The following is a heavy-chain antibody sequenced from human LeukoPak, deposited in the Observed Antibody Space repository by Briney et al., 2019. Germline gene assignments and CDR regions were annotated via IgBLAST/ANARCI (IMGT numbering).Heavy chain of an antibody. CDR2: TYYRSKWYN. CDR1: GDSVSSNSAG. Sequence: SQTLSLTCAISGDSVSSNSAGWSWIRQSPSRGLEWLGRTYYRSKWYNDYAISVKSRITINPDTSKNQFSLQLNSVTAADTAVYYCARADSYSSSWYGAEYFQHWGQGTLVTVSS. CDR3: ARADSYSSSWYGAEYFQH. J-gene: IGHJ1*01. V-gene: IGHV6-1*01. D-gene: IGHD6-13*01.